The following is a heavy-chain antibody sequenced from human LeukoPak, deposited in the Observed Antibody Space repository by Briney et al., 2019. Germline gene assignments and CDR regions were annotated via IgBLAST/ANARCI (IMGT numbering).Heavy chain of an antibody. J-gene: IGHJ4*02. CDR3: ARDGGLAAAFY. CDR2: IYYSGSA. V-gene: IGHV4-39*07. D-gene: IGHD6-13*01. CDR1: GGSISSSSYY. Sequence: SETLSLTCTVSGGSISSSSYYWGWIRQPPGKGLEWIGSIYYSGSAYYNPSLESRVTISVDTPKNQFSLKLSSVTAADTALYYCARDGGLAAAFYWGQGTPVTVSS.